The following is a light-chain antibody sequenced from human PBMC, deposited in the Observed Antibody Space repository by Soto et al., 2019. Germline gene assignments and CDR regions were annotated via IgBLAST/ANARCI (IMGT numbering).Light chain of an antibody. CDR2: ETS. Sequence: EIVLTQSPATLSLSPGERATLSCRASQSVSSCLAWYQQKPGQAPRLLIYETSNRATGIPARFSGSGSGTDFTLTISSLEPEDFAVYYCQQRRDWPLTFGGGTKVEIK. CDR1: QSVSSC. J-gene: IGKJ4*01. CDR3: QQRRDWPLT. V-gene: IGKV3-11*01.